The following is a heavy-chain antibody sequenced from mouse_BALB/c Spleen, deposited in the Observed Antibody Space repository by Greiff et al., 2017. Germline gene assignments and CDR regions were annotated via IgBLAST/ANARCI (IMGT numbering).Heavy chain of an antibody. CDR2: ISSGGSYT. CDR3: ARDDYYGSSLLAWFAY. CDR1: GFTFSSYA. J-gene: IGHJ3*01. D-gene: IGHD1-1*01. V-gene: IGHV5-9-4*01. Sequence: DVMLVESGGGLVKPGGSLKLSCAASGFTFSSYAMSWVRQSPEKRLEWVAEISSGGSYTYYPDTVTGRFTISRDNAKNTLYLEMSSLRSEDTAMYYCARDDYYGSSLLAWFAYWGQGTLVTVSA.